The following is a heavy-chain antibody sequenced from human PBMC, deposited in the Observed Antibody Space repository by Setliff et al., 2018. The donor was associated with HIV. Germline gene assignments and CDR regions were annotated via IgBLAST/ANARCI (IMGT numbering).Heavy chain of an antibody. D-gene: IGHD5-12*01. CDR1: GTSFSGYY. Sequence: SETLSLTCAVFGTSFSGYYFSWIRKPPGKGLEWIGEVNYSGRANYNPSLKSRVSISVDTSKTQFSLKLSSVTAADTAVYYCARGGLVVATIWDAFDLRGQGTMVTVSS. V-gene: IGHV4-34*01. CDR2: VNYSGRA. J-gene: IGHJ3*01. CDR3: ARGGLVVATIWDAFDL.